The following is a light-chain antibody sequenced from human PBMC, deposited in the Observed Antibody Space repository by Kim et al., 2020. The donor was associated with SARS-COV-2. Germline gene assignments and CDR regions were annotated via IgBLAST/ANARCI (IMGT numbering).Light chain of an antibody. V-gene: IGLV1-44*01. CDR3: ATCDVPLNGWV. J-gene: IGLJ3*02. Sequence: QPVLTQPPSTSGTPGQRVTISCSGSSSNVGRHFVNWYQQLPGTAPKVFIYNDNQRPSGVPDRFSGSRSGTSASLAISGLQSEDDADYYCATCDVPLNGWVFGRGTQLTVL. CDR2: NDN. CDR1: SSNVGRHF.